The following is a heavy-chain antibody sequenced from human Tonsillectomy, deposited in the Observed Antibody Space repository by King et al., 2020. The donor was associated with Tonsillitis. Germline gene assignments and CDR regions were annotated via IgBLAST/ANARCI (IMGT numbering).Heavy chain of an antibody. CDR2: IYHSGTT. D-gene: IGHD6-13*01. CDR3: ARGGIAAAGGIFQY. J-gene: IGHJ1*01. Sequence: VQLQESGPGLVKASETLSLTCGVSGFSISCGYYWAWIRQTPGRGLEWIGSIYHSGTTYCNRSLKSRVTISVDTSKNQFSLMLTSVTAADTAVYYCARGGIAAAGGIFQYWGQGTMVIVSS. CDR1: GFSISCGYY. V-gene: IGHV4-38-2*01.